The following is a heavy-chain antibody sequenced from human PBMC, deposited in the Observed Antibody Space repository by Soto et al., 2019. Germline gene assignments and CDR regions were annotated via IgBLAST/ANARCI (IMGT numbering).Heavy chain of an antibody. CDR1: GYTFTSYY. Sequence: QVQLAQSGAEVKKPGASVKVSCKASGYTFTSYYISWVRQAPGQGLEWMGWISAYNGNTHYAQKVQGRVTMTTDTSTSTVYMGLRSLRSDDTAVYYCARDGPPMDYWGQGTLVTVSS. J-gene: IGHJ4*02. V-gene: IGHV1-18*01. CDR3: ARDGPPMDY. D-gene: IGHD2-2*01. CDR2: ISAYNGNT.